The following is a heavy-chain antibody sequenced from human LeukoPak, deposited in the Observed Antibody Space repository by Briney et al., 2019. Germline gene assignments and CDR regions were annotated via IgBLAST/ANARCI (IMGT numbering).Heavy chain of an antibody. Sequence: SETLSLTCTVSGGSISSSSYYWGWIRQPPGKGLEWIGSIYYSGSTYYNPSLKSRVTISVDTSKNQFSLKPSSVTAADTAVYYCARDTKVDYDSSGYGAWGQGTLVTVSS. CDR2: IYYSGST. CDR3: ARDTKVDYDSSGYGA. V-gene: IGHV4-39*07. CDR1: GGSISSSSYY. D-gene: IGHD3-22*01. J-gene: IGHJ4*02.